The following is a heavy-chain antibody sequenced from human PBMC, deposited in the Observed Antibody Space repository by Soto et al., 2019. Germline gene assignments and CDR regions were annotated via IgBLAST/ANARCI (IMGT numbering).Heavy chain of an antibody. CDR2: ISSSSTI. D-gene: IGHD4-17*01. V-gene: IGHV3-48*01. CDR3: ASRTTGRYYYYMDV. J-gene: IGHJ6*03. Sequence: GGSLRLSCAASRFTFSSYSMNWVRQAPGKGLEWVSYISSSSTIYYADSVKGRFTISRDNAKNSLYLQMNSLRAEDTAVYYCASRTTGRYYYYMDVLGKGTTVTVSS. CDR1: RFTFSSYS.